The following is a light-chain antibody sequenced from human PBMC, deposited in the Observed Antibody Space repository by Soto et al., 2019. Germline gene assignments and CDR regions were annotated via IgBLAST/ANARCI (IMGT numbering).Light chain of an antibody. CDR2: DVS. V-gene: IGLV2-14*01. J-gene: IGLJ1*01. CDR1: SSDVGGYNY. Sequence: QSVLTQPASVSGSPGQSSTISCTGTSSDVGGYNYVSWYQQHPGKAPKFMIYDVSNRPSGVSKRFSGSKSGNTASLTISGLPAENESDYYCCLYTTSNTRKIVFATGTKLTV. CDR3: CLYTTSNTRKIV.